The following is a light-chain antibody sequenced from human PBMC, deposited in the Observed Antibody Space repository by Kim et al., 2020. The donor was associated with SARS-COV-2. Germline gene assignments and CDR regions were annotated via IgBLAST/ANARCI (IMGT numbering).Light chain of an antibody. CDR2: GVF. CDR3: QHYGNSPIL. J-gene: IGKJ5*01. Sequence: TVLTQSPGTVSLSPGERATISCRASQSVGTSYLAWYQQKPGLAPRLLIYGVFNRATGIPDKFSGSGSGTDFTLTINNLEPEDFAVYYCQHYGNSPILFGQGTRLEIK. V-gene: IGKV3-20*01. CDR1: QSVGTSY.